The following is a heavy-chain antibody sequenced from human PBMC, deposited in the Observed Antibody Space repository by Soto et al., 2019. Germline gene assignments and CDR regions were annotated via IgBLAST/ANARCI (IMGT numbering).Heavy chain of an antibody. J-gene: IGHJ4*02. Sequence: PAGTLSSTCTVTVGSISIYYWIWIRQPPGKGLEWIGYIYYSGSTNYNPSLKSRVTISVDTSKNQFSLKLSSVTAADTAVYYCARDSSLEPMYYFDYWGQGTLVTVSS. CDR1: VGSISIYY. V-gene: IGHV4-59*01. CDR2: IYYSGST. D-gene: IGHD1-1*01. CDR3: ARDSSLEPMYYFDY.